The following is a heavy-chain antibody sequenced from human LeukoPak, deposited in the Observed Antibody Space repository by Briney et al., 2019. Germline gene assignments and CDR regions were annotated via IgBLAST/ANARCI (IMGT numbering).Heavy chain of an antibody. CDR2: IYSGGST. V-gene: IGHV3-53*01. CDR3: ARGNWSGYYFYYYYYMDV. D-gene: IGHD3-3*01. Sequence: GGSLRLSCAASGFTVSSNYMSWVRQAPGKGLEWVSVIYSGGSTYYADSAKGRFTISRDNSKNTLYLQMNSLRAEDTAVYYCARGNWSGYYFYYYYYMDVWGKGTTVTVSS. J-gene: IGHJ6*03. CDR1: GFTVSSNY.